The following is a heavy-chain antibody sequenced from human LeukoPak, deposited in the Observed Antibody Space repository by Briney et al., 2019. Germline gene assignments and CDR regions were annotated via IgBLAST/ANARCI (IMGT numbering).Heavy chain of an antibody. D-gene: IGHD3-22*01. CDR2: IYYSGST. Sequence: SQTLSLTCTVSGGSISSGDYYWSWIRQPPGKGLEWIGYIYYSGSTYYNPSLKSRVTISVDTSKNQFSLKLSSVTAADTAVYYCARLDSSGYSPIFDYWGQGTLVIVSS. J-gene: IGHJ4*02. V-gene: IGHV4-30-4*01. CDR1: GGSISSGDYY. CDR3: ARLDSSGYSPIFDY.